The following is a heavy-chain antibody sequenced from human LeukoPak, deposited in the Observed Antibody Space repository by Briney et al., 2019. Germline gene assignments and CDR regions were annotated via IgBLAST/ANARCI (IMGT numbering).Heavy chain of an antibody. Sequence: GGSLRLSCAASGFTFSSYAMHWVRQAPGKGLEWVAVISYDGSNKYYADSVKGRFTISRDNSKNTLYLQMNSLRAEDTAVYYCARDGGAAFDYWGQGTLVTVSS. V-gene: IGHV3-30*04. D-gene: IGHD2-15*01. CDR3: ARDGGAAFDY. CDR1: GFTFSSYA. J-gene: IGHJ4*02. CDR2: ISYDGSNK.